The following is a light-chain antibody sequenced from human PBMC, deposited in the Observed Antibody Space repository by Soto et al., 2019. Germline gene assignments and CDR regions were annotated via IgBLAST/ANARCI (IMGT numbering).Light chain of an antibody. CDR3: QKYNSAPFT. Sequence: DTQIIQSPSSLSASVGDTVTISCRASQGIGKYLVWHQQKPGKVPRVLIYAASTLQSGVSSRFRGSASGTDFTLTISSLQPEDVATYYCQKYNSAPFTFGPGTKLEIK. J-gene: IGKJ3*01. V-gene: IGKV1-27*01. CDR2: AAS. CDR1: QGIGKY.